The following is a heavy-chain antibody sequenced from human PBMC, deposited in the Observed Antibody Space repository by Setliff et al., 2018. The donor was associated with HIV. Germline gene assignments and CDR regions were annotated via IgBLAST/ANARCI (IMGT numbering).Heavy chain of an antibody. Sequence: SETLSLTCTVSGASISNYYWSWIRQPPGRGLEWIGYVYYSGSTNYNPSLKSRVTISVDTSKNQFSLKLSSVTAADTAVYYCARDTYDSRGYFFGYWGQGTLVTVSS. D-gene: IGHD3-22*01. CDR2: VYYSGST. CDR1: GASISNYY. CDR3: ARDTYDSRGYFFGY. J-gene: IGHJ4*02. V-gene: IGHV4-59*12.